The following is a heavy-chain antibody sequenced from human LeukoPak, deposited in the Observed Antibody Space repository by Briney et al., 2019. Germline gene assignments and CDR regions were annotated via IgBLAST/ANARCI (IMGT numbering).Heavy chain of an antibody. Sequence: GESLRLSCAASGFTFDDYAMHWVRQAPGKGLEWVSLISWDGGSTYYADSVKGRFTISRDNSKNSLYLQMNSLRAEDTALYYCAKDISQRCSGGSCYSDVIFQHWGQGTLVTVSS. J-gene: IGHJ1*01. CDR2: ISWDGGST. CDR1: GFTFDDYA. V-gene: IGHV3-43D*04. CDR3: AKDISQRCSGGSCYSDVIFQH. D-gene: IGHD2-15*01.